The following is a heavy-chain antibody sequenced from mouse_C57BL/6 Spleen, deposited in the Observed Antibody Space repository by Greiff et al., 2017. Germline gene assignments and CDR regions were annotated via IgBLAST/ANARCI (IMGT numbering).Heavy chain of an antibody. J-gene: IGHJ2*01. CDR3: ARDYFDY. Sequence: QVQLQQSGAELVRPGASVKLSCTASGYTFTDSYINWVKQRPGQGLEWIARIYPGSGNTYYTEKFKGKATLTAEKSSNTAYMQLSSLTSEDSAVYFCARDYFDYWGQGTTLTVSS. V-gene: IGHV1-76*01. CDR2: IYPGSGNT. CDR1: GYTFTDSY.